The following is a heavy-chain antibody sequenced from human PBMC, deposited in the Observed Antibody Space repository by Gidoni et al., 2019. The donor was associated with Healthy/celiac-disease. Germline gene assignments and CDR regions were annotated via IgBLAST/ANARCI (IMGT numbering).Heavy chain of an antibody. CDR1: GFTFSNYW. Sequence: EVQLVESGGGLVQRGRSLRLSCAASGFTFSNYWTSWVRQDPGKGGGWVATIKPEGSEKYYVASVKGRFTISRDNAKNSLYLQMNSLRADDTAAYYCAREYFWGQGTLVTVSS. J-gene: IGHJ4*02. CDR3: AREYF. CDR2: IKPEGSEK. V-gene: IGHV3-7*01. D-gene: IGHD3-10*01.